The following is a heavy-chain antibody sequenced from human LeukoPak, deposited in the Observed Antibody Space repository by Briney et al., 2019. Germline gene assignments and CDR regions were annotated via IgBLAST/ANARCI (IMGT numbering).Heavy chain of an antibody. J-gene: IGHJ4*02. Sequence: GGSLRLSCAASGVSVRGNYMSWVRQAPGKGLEWVSVLYRDGSAFYADSVKGRFSISRDNSKNTVFLQMNSLRAEDTAVYFCAKDRSIAAGGTVSEIDNWGQGTLVTVSS. V-gene: IGHV3-66*01. CDR1: GVSVRGNY. CDR3: AKDRSIAAGGTVSEIDN. D-gene: IGHD6-13*01. CDR2: LYRDGSA.